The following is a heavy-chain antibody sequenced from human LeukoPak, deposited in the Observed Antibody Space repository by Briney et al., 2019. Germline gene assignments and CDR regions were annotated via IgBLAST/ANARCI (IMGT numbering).Heavy chain of an antibody. CDR1: GGSFSGYY. CDR2: IYYSGST. Sequence: SETLSLTCAVYGGSFSGYYWSWIRQPPGKGLEWIGYIYYSGSTNYNPSLKSRVTISVDTSKNQFSLKLSSVTAADTAVYYCARETHNWFDPWGQGTLVTVSS. J-gene: IGHJ5*02. V-gene: IGHV4-59*01. CDR3: ARETHNWFDP.